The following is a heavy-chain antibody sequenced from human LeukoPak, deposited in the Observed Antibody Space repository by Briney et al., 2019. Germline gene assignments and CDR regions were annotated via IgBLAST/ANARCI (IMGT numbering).Heavy chain of an antibody. CDR3: ARRCSSTSCYPYYYYYYMDV. J-gene: IGHJ6*03. CDR1: GGSISSSSYY. V-gene: IGHV4-39*07. D-gene: IGHD2-2*01. Sequence: PSETLSLTCTVSGGSISSSSYYWGWIRQPPGKGLEWIGSIYYSGSTYYNPSLKSRVTISVDTSKNQFSLKLSSVTAADTAVYYCARRCSSTSCYPYYYYYYMDVWGKGTTVTVSS. CDR2: IYYSGST.